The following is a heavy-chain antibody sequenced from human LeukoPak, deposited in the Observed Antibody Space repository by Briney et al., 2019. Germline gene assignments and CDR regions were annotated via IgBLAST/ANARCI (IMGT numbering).Heavy chain of an antibody. Sequence: SVKVSCKASGGTFSSYAISWVRQAPGQGLEWMGGIIPIFGTANYAQKFQGRVTITADESTSTAYMELSSLRSEDTAVYYCTIARLSATPYYFDYWGQGTLVTVSS. CDR3: TIARLSATPYYFDY. CDR2: IIPIFGTA. CDR1: GGTFSSYA. D-gene: IGHD2-15*01. V-gene: IGHV1-69*01. J-gene: IGHJ4*02.